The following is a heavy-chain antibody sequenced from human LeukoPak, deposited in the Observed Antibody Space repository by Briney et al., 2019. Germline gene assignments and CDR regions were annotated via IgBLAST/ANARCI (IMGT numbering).Heavy chain of an antibody. D-gene: IGHD1-1*01. Sequence: GESLKISCKGSGDSFTTYWIGWVRQMPGKGLEWMGIIYLGDCGTRYSPSFQGQVTISADKSINTAYLQWSSLKASDTAMYYCVRHRNWNYDYWGQGTLVTVSS. J-gene: IGHJ4*02. CDR3: VRHRNWNYDY. CDR1: GDSFTTYW. V-gene: IGHV5-51*01. CDR2: IYLGDCGT.